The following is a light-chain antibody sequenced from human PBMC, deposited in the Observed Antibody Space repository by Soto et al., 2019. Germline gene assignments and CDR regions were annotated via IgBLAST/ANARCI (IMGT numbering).Light chain of an antibody. V-gene: IGLV2-8*01. CDR1: SSDVGGYNS. CDR2: EVS. CDR3: SYYADTTKLI. J-gene: IGLJ2*01. Sequence: QSVLTQPPSASGSPGQSVTISCTGTSSDVGGYNSVSWYQQHPGKAPKLMIYEVSKRPSGVPDRFSASKSDNTASLTVSGIQAEDEADYYCSYYADTTKLIFGGGTKLTVL.